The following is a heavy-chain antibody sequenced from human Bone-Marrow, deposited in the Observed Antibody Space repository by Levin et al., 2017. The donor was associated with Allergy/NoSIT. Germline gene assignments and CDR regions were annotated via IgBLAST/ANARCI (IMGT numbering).Heavy chain of an antibody. Sequence: PGGSLRLSCVASGFTFENYAMYWVRQAPGKGLEWLSGITWNSGTIGYADSVKGRFTTSRDNAKNSLYLQMNSLRAEDTALYYCAKDAGNSSPWYYFDHWGQGILVTVSS. CDR1: GFTFENYA. J-gene: IGHJ4*02. V-gene: IGHV3-9*01. CDR3: AKDAGNSSPWYYFDH. D-gene: IGHD6-13*01. CDR2: ITWNSGTI.